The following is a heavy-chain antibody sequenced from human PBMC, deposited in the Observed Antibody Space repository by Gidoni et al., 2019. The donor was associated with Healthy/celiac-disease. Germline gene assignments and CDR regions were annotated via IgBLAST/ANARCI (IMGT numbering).Heavy chain of an antibody. CDR3: ASLSYCSGGSCYPQGAFDI. V-gene: IGHV4-30-4*01. Sequence: QVQLQESGSGLVKPSQTLSLTCTVSGGSISRGDYYWSWIRQPPGKGLEWIGYIYYSGSTYYNPSLKSRVTISVDTSKNQFSLKLSSVTAADTAVYYCASLSYCSGGSCYPQGAFDIWGQGTMVTVSS. D-gene: IGHD2-15*01. CDR1: GGSISRGDYY. CDR2: IYYSGST. J-gene: IGHJ3*02.